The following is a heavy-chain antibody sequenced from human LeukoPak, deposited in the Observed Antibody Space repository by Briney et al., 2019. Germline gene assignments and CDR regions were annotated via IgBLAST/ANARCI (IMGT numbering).Heavy chain of an antibody. J-gene: IGHJ4*02. CDR3: ARGDSSSWWYYFDY. D-gene: IGHD6-13*01. CDR2: IYYSGST. CDR1: GGSFSGYY. V-gene: IGHV4-30-4*08. Sequence: SETLSLTCAVYGGSFSGYYWSWIRQPPGKGLEWIGYIYYSGSTYYNPSLKSRVTISVDTSKNQFSLKLSSVTAADTAVYYCARGDSSSWWYYFDYWGQGTLVTVSS.